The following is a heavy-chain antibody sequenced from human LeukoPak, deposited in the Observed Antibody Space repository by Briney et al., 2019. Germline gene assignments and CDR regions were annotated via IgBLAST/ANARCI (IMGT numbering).Heavy chain of an antibody. D-gene: IGHD2-15*01. Sequence: GGSLRLSCAASGFMFSNYWMHWVRQAPGKGLVWVSAISNNGGYTYYADSVQGRFTISRDNSKSTLCLQMNSLRAEDTAVYYCAKQLGYCSDGSCYFPYWGQGTLVTVSS. V-gene: IGHV3-23*01. J-gene: IGHJ4*02. CDR3: AKQLGYCSDGSCYFPY. CDR2: ISNNGGYT. CDR1: GFMFSNYW.